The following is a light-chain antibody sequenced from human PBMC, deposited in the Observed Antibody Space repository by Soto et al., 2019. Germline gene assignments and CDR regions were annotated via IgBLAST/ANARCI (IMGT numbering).Light chain of an antibody. CDR3: SSYTSSSTPP. V-gene: IGLV2-14*01. Sequence: QSALTQPASVSGSPGQSITISCTGTSSDVGGYNYVSWYQQHPGKAPKLMIYDVSNRPSGVSNRFSGSKSGNTASLTISGLQAEDEADYYCSSYTSSSTPPFGGGTKL. CDR1: SSDVGGYNY. CDR2: DVS. J-gene: IGLJ2*01.